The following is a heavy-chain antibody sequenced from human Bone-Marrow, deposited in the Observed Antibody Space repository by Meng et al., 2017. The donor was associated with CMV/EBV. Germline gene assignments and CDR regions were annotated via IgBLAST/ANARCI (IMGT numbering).Heavy chain of an antibody. CDR1: GGTFSSYA. V-gene: IGHV1-69*10. Sequence: SVEVSCKASGGTFSSYAISWVRQAPGQGLEWMGGIIPILGIANYAQKFQGRVTITADKSTSTAYMELSSLRSEDTAVYYCARDLRGCSSTSCYTSAWFDPWGQGTLVTVSS. CDR2: IIPILGIA. CDR3: ARDLRGCSSTSCYTSAWFDP. D-gene: IGHD2-2*02. J-gene: IGHJ5*02.